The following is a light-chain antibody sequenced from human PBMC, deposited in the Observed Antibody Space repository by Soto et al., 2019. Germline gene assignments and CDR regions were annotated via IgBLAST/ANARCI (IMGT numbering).Light chain of an antibody. Sequence: AIRMTQSPSALSASTGDSVTITCRASQGISSYLAWYQQKPGKAPKLLIYAASTLQSGVPSRFSGSGSVTDFTLTISCLQSEDFATYYCQQYYSYSWTFGQGTKVEIK. CDR1: QGISSY. CDR2: AAS. J-gene: IGKJ1*01. V-gene: IGKV1-8*01. CDR3: QQYYSYSWT.